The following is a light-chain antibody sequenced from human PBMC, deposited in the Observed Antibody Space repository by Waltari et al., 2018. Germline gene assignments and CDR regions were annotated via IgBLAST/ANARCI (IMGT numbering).Light chain of an antibody. V-gene: IGKV3-20*01. CDR2: HAS. Sequence: EPALTQSPGNLSLSPGDRSTLFCKASDSVGKYLAWYQQKPGQAPRLRIYHASNRATGIPDRFSGSGSGTDFSLTISRLEPEDFAVYYCQKYVSLPATFGQGTKVEI. CDR1: DSVGKY. CDR3: QKYVSLPAT. J-gene: IGKJ1*01.